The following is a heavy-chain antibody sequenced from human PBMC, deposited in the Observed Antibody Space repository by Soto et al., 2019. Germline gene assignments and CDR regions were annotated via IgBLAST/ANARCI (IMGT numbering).Heavy chain of an antibody. D-gene: IGHD4-17*01. J-gene: IGHJ3*02. CDR2: IYYSGST. CDR3: ARNYGRGAFDI. V-gene: IGHV4-59*01. Sequence: QVQLQESGPGLVKPSETLSLTCTVSGGSISSYYWSWIRQPPGKGLEWIGYIYYSGSTNYNPSLKSRVTISVDTSKNQSSLKLSSVTAADTAVYYCARNYGRGAFDIWGQGTMVTVSS. CDR1: GGSISSYY.